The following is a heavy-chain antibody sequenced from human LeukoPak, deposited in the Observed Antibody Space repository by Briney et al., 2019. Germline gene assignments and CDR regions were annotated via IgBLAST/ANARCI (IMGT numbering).Heavy chain of an antibody. CDR1: GGSISSGDYY. J-gene: IGHJ4*02. CDR3: ASSYSSSWYYFDY. Sequence: SETLSLTCTVSGGSISSGDYYWSWIRQPPGKGLEWIGYIYYSGSTYYNPSLKSRVTIPVDTSKNQFSLKLSSVTAADTAVYYCASSYSSSWYYFDYWGQGTLVAVSS. CDR2: IYYSGST. V-gene: IGHV4-30-4*01. D-gene: IGHD6-13*01.